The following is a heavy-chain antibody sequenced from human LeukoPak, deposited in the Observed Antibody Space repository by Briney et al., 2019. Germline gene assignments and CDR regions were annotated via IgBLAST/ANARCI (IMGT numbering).Heavy chain of an antibody. CDR2: ISYDGRDK. CDR3: AKPRGGDSWAFDV. V-gene: IGHV3-30*18. J-gene: IGHJ3*01. CDR1: GIPFSSFG. Sequence: GGSLRLSCAAPGIPFSSFGMHWVRQAPGKGLEWVAGISYDGRDKYYADSVKGRFTISRDNSKNTLNLQMNSLRAEDTAVYYCAKPRGGDSWAFDVWGQGTMVTVSS. D-gene: IGHD2-21*02.